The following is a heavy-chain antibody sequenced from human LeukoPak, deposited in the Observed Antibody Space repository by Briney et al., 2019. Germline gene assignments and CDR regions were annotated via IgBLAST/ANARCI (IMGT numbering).Heavy chain of an antibody. V-gene: IGHV3-30*03. CDR2: ISYDGSNK. CDR3: ARMQYDNWFDP. CDR1: GFTFSSYG. Sequence: PGRSLRLSCAASGFTFSSYGMHWVRQAPGKGLEWVAVISYDGSNKYYVDSVKGRFTISRDNSKNTLYLQMNSLRAEDTALYYCARMQYDNWFDPWGQGTLVTVSS. J-gene: IGHJ5*02. D-gene: IGHD2-2*01.